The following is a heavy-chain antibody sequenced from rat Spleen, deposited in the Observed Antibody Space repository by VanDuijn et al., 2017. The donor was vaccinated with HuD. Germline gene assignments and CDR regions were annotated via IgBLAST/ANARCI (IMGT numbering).Heavy chain of an antibody. CDR3: ARTQGDY. D-gene: IGHD3-1*01. CDR1: GFSLTSNS. Sequence: QVQLKESGPGLVQPSQTLSLTCTVSGFSLTSNSVSWVRQPPGKGLEWMGLMWNDGDTSYNSALKSRLSISRDTSRSQVFLKMNSLQTEDTATYYCARTQGDYWGQGVMVTVSS. V-gene: IGHV2-32*01. J-gene: IGHJ2*01. CDR2: MWNDGDT.